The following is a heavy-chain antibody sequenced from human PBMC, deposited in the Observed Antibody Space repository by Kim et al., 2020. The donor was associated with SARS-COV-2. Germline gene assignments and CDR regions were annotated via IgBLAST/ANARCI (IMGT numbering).Heavy chain of an antibody. CDR2: ISYDGSNT. D-gene: IGHD2-21*02. V-gene: IGHV3-30*04. CDR3: ARIVVVTATIAEDY. CDR1: GFNFNYYT. J-gene: IGHJ4*02. Sequence: GGSLRLSCAASGFNFNYYTMHWVRQGPGKGLEWVALISYDGSNTFYADSVKGRFTISRDNSENTLYLQMNSLRTEDTALYYCARIVVVTATIAEDYWGQGPLVCVS.